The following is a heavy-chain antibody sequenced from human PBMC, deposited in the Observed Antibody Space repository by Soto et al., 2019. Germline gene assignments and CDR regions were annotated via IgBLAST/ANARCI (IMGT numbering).Heavy chain of an antibody. V-gene: IGHV3-15*01. CDR1: GFTFSNAW. CDR2: IKSKTNGGTT. J-gene: IGHJ4*02. CDR3: TTDDPINRD. Sequence: EVQLVESGGGLVQAGESLRVSCAASGFTFSNAWMSWVRQAPGKGLEWVCRIKSKTNGGTTDYAAPVKGRFSISRDDSKNTLYMPMNSLKTEDTAVYYCTTDDPINRDWGKGNLVTVSS.